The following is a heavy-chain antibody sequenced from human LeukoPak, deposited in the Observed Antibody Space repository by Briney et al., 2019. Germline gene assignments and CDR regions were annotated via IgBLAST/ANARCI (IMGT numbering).Heavy chain of an antibody. CDR3: ARAQEGYYDSSGYPDY. D-gene: IGHD3-22*01. V-gene: IGHV3-30*04. J-gene: IGHJ4*02. CDR2: ISYDGSNK. CDR1: GFTFSSYA. Sequence: PGGSLRLSCAASGFTFSSYAMHWVRQAPGKGLEWVAVISYDGSNKYYADSVKGRFTISRDNSKNTLYLQMNSLRAEDTAVYYCARAQEGYYDSSGYPDYWGQGTLVTVS.